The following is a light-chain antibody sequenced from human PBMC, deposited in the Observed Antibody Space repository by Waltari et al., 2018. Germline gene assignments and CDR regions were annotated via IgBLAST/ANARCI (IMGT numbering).Light chain of an antibody. CDR1: QSVFHTNNKNY. CDR3: QQYYSSPLT. V-gene: IGKV4-1*01. J-gene: IGKJ4*01. CDR2: WAS. Sequence: DIVLTQSPDSLAVSLGERATISCRSSQSVFHTNNKNYLAWYQQKPGQPPRLLFYWASTRESGVPDRFSGSGSGTDFTLAISSLQAEDVATYFCQQYYSSPLTFSGGTKVEFK.